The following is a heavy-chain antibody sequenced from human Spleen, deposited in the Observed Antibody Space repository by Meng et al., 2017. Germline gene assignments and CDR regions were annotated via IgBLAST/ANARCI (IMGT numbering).Heavy chain of an antibody. CDR3: GRLGYCTTTSCYSDY. D-gene: IGHD2-2*01. J-gene: IGHJ4*02. V-gene: IGHV1-3*01. Sequence: QVQLLQSGYEVQNPCASGQISSKVSGYSFTSYAMHWVSQAPGQRLEWMGWINAGNGNTKYSQKFQGSVTLTRDTSARTAHLELSSLSSEDTAVYYCGRLGYCTTTSCYSDYWGQGTLVTVSS. CDR2: INAGNGNT. CDR1: GYSFTSYA.